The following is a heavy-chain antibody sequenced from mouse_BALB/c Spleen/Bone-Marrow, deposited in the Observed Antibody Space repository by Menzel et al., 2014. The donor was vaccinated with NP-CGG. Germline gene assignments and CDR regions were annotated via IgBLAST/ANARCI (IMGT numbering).Heavy chain of an antibody. Sequence: VQGVESGAELAKPGASVKMSCKASGYTLTSYWMHWVKQRPGQGLEWIGYINPSTGYTEYNQKFKDKATLTADKSSSTAYMQLSSLASEDSAVYYCARSRTGTYFDYWGQGTTLTVSS. D-gene: IGHD4-1*01. CDR3: ARSRTGTYFDY. CDR2: INPSTGYT. J-gene: IGHJ2*01. V-gene: IGHV1-7*01. CDR1: GYTLTSYW.